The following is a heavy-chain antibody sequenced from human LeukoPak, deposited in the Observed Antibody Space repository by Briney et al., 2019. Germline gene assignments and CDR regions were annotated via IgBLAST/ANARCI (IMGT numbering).Heavy chain of an antibody. CDR1: GFTFRRYA. J-gene: IGHJ4*02. D-gene: IGHD6-13*01. V-gene: IGHV3-30-3*01. Sequence: WGAPRLSCGGPGFTFRRYAMHRVPQAPGKGAGWGGVISYDGSNKYYADSVKGRFTISRDNSKNTLYLQMNSLRAEDTAVYYCARGPGSSSYYFDYWGQGTLVTVSS. CDR2: ISYDGSNK. CDR3: ARGPGSSSYYFDY.